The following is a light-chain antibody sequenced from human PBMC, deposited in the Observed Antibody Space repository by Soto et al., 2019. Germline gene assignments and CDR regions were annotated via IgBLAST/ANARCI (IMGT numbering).Light chain of an antibody. J-gene: IGLJ2*01. CDR2: DVT. Sequence: QSALTQPASVSGSPGQSITISCTGTSSDVGGYNFVSWYQHHPGKAPKLMIYDVTNRPSGVSNRFSGSKSGNTASLTISGLQAEDEAHYYCSSYTSSNTLVFGGGTKVTVL. CDR1: SSDVGGYNF. CDR3: SSYTSSNTLV. V-gene: IGLV2-14*03.